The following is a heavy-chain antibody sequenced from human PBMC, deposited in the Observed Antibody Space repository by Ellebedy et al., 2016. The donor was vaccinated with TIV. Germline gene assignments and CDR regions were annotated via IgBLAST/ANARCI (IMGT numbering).Heavy chain of an antibody. Sequence: GESLKIPCKGSGYSFSTFWVIWVRQRPGKGLESMGRIDPSDSYTNYSPSFQGHVTISADTSISPAYLELRSLKASDTAIYYCARYSGSYGGYDYWGQGTLVTVSS. CDR2: IDPSDSYT. D-gene: IGHD1-26*01. CDR3: ARYSGSYGGYDY. V-gene: IGHV5-10-1*01. CDR1: GYSFSTFW. J-gene: IGHJ4*02.